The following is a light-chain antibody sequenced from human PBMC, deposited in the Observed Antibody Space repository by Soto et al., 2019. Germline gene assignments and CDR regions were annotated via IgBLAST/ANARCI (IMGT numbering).Light chain of an antibody. CDR2: AAS. CDR3: LQHNSYPFT. V-gene: IGKV1-17*01. CDR1: QDIRSD. Sequence: DIQMTQSPSSLSASVGDRVTITCRASQDIRSDLGWFQQKPGKAPKRLMYAASTLESGVPSRFSGSRSGTEFTLIISSLQPEDFATYYCLQHNSYPFTFGPGTKVDIK. J-gene: IGKJ3*01.